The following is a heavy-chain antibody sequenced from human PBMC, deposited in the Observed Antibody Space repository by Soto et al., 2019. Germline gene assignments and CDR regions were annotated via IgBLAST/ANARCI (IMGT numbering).Heavy chain of an antibody. Sequence: PSETLSLTCTVSGGSISSGDYYWSWIRQPPGKGLEWIGYIYYSGSTYYNPSLKSRVTISVDTPKNQFSLKLSSVTAADTAVYYCARGHYDSSGYLFDYWGQGTLVTVSS. CDR2: IYYSGST. V-gene: IGHV4-30-4*01. CDR1: GGSISSGDYY. D-gene: IGHD3-22*01. J-gene: IGHJ4*02. CDR3: ARGHYDSSGYLFDY.